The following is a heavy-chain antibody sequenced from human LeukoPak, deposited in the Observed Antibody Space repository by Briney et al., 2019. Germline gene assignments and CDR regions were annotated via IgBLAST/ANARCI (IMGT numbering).Heavy chain of an antibody. CDR1: GYTFTSFD. Sequence: ASVKVSCKASGYTFTSFDFNWVRQATGQGLEWMGWMKSNNGHTGYAQKFQGRVTMTRDTSISTAYMELSSLRSEDTAVYYCARGPELGSGDYWGQGTLVTVSS. J-gene: IGHJ4*02. V-gene: IGHV1-8*01. CDR3: ARGPELGSGDY. D-gene: IGHD7-27*01. CDR2: MKSNNGHT.